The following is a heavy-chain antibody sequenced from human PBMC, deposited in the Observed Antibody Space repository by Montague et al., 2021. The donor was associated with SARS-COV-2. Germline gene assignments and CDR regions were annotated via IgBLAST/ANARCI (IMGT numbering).Heavy chain of an antibody. V-gene: IGHV4-4*07. CDR1: GASVSTYH. D-gene: IGHD2-21*02. CDR3: ARKDGDG. CDR2: VFISGTT. J-gene: IGHJ4*02. Sequence: SETLSLTCTVSGASVSTYHWSWIRQPAGKGLEWIGRVFISGTTDYNPSLRSRVTMSIDTSRNRLSLQMTSVTSADTAIYYCARKDGDGWGQGTLVTVSS.